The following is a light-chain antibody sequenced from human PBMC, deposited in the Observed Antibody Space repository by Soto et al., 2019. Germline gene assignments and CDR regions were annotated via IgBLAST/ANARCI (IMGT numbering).Light chain of an antibody. CDR3: QQYNSSPWT. V-gene: IGKV1-5*03. CDR1: QSISSW. J-gene: IGKJ1*01. Sequence: DIQMTQSPSTLSASVGDRVTITCRASQSISSWLAWYQQKPGKTPTRLNYKASSLESGFKSRFSGSGSWTEFTVHIRSLQPDDFETYNCQQYNSSPWTFGQGNTVEI. CDR2: KAS.